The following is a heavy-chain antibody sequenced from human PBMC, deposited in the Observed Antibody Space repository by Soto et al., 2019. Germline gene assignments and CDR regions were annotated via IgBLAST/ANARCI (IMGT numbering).Heavy chain of an antibody. J-gene: IGHJ4*02. D-gene: IGHD2-15*01. CDR3: ARQGGDVVVVAAIFDY. CDR2: INHSGST. V-gene: IGHV4-34*01. Sequence: SETLSLTCAVYGGSFSGYYWSWIRQPPGKGLEWIGEINHSGSTNYNPSLKSRVTISVDTSKNQFSLKLSSVTAADTAVYYCARQGGDVVVVAAIFDYWGQGTLVTVSS. CDR1: GGSFSGYY.